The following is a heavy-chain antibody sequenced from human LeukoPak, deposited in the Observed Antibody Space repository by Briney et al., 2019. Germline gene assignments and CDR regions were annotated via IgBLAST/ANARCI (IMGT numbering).Heavy chain of an antibody. D-gene: IGHD2-21*02. CDR2: VSGIGGRT. Sequence: GGSLRLSCVASGFAFSAYALSWVRHTPEKGLEWVSTVSGIGGRTFYADSVKVRFTISRDNSKKTVSLQMNSLRVDDTAVYYCAKGGAAMTDAPHGDVVTTTLDGFDIWGQGSMVTVSS. CDR3: AKGGAAMTDAPHGDVVTTTLDGFDI. V-gene: IGHV3-23*01. J-gene: IGHJ3*02. CDR1: GFAFSAYA.